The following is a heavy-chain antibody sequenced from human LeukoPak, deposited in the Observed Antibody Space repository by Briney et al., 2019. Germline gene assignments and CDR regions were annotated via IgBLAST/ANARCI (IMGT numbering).Heavy chain of an antibody. Sequence: SETLSLTCTVSGGSINSYYWSWIRQPPGKGLEWIGYIYYSGSTNYNPSLKSRVTISVDTSKNQFSLKLSSVTAADTAVYFCARQLYVSGSYYAPMDVWGKGTTVTISS. D-gene: IGHD3-10*01. J-gene: IGHJ6*03. CDR2: IYYSGST. V-gene: IGHV4-59*08. CDR1: GGSINSYY. CDR3: ARQLYVSGSYYAPMDV.